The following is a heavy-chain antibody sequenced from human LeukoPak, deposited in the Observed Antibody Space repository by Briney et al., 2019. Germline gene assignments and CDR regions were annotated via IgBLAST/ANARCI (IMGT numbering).Heavy chain of an antibody. CDR3: AREARPQGGMVD. CDR1: GFTFSSYS. CDR2: ISSSSSTI. V-gene: IGHV3-48*01. Sequence: GGSLRPSCAASGFTFSSYSMNWVRQAPGKGLEWVAYISSSSSTIYYADSVKGRFTISRDNAKNSLYLQMNSLRAEDTAVYYCAREARPQGGMVDWGQGTLVTVSS. D-gene: IGHD2-15*01. J-gene: IGHJ4*02.